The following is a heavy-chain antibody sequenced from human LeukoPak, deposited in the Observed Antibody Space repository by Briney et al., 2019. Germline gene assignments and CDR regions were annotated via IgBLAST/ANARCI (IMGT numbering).Heavy chain of an antibody. CDR2: INPNSGGT. Sequence: ASVKVSCKASGYTFTGYYIHWVRQAPGQGLEWMGWINPNSGGTNYAQKFQGRVTMTRDTSISTAYMELSRLRSDDTAVYYCARGIQLWLTALDHWGQGTLVTVSS. J-gene: IGHJ4*02. D-gene: IGHD5-18*01. CDR1: GYTFTGYY. CDR3: ARGIQLWLTALDH. V-gene: IGHV1-2*02.